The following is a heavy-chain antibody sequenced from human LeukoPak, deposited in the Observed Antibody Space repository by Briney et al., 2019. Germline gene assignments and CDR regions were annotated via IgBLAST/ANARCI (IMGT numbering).Heavy chain of an antibody. J-gene: IGHJ4*02. CDR1: GFIFSSYP. CDR2: ISANGVDT. CDR3: AKGPLRGTAAAIDY. Sequence: GGSLRLSCSASGFIFSSYPMHWVRQAPGKGLDYVSAISANGVDTYCADSVKVRFTISRDNSKNTLWLQMDSLRTEDTAVYYCAKGPLRGTAAAIDYWGQGTLVTVSS. D-gene: IGHD2-2*01. V-gene: IGHV3-64*04.